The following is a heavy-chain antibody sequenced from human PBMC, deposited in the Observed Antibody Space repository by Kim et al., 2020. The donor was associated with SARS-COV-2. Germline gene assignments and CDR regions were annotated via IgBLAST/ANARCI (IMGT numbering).Heavy chain of an antibody. CDR3: ARGLQLGISAYYYYYGMDV. J-gene: IGHJ6*02. D-gene: IGHD6-13*01. V-gene: IGHV4-34*01. Sequence: SRVTISVDTSKNQFSLKLSSVTAADTAVYYCARGLQLGISAYYYYYGMDVWGQGTTVTVSS.